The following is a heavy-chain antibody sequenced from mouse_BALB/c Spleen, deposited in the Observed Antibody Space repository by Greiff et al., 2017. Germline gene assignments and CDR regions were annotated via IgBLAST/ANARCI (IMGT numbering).Heavy chain of an antibody. CDR2: IDTSDSYT. V-gene: IGHV1-69*01. D-gene: IGHD2-2*01. CDR3: ARVCGDDGSYAMDY. CDR1: GYTFTDYW. Sequence: VQLQQPGAELVLPGASVKMSCTASGYTFTDYWMHWVRQRPGQGLEWIGAIDTSDSYTSYNQKFKGQATLTVDESSSTAYMQLSSLTSEDSAVYYCARVCGDDGSYAMDYWGQGTSVTVSS. J-gene: IGHJ4*01.